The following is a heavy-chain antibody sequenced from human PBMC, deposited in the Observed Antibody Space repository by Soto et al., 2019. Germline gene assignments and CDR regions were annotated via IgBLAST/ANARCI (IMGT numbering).Heavy chain of an antibody. CDR1: GGSITSSNYH. V-gene: IGHV4-39*01. D-gene: IGHD2-2*01. CDR2: IYYSGNT. Sequence: SETLSLTCTVSGGSITSSNYHWGWSRQPPGKGLEWIGTIYYSGNTYYNPSLKSRVTMSMDASKNQFSLTLSSVAVADTAVYYCSRLTNARPGDDWGQGTLATVSS. J-gene: IGHJ4*02. CDR3: SRLTNARPGDD.